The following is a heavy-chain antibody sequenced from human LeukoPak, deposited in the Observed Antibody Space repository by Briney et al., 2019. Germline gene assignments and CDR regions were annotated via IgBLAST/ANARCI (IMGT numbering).Heavy chain of an antibody. J-gene: IGHJ6*02. CDR2: MNPNSGNT. V-gene: IGHV1-8*01. CDR3: ARGGSGSYFYYYYGMDV. CDR1: GYTFTSYD. Sequence: ASVKVSCKASGYTFTSYDINWVRQATGQGLEWMGWMNPNSGNTGYAQKFQGRVTMTRNTSISTAYMELSSLRSEDTAVYYCARGGSGSYFYYYYGMDVWGQGTTVTVSS. D-gene: IGHD3-10*01.